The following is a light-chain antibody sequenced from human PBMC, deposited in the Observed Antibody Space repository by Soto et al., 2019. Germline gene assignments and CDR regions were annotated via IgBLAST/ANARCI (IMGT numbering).Light chain of an antibody. CDR2: EDN. J-gene: IGLJ1*01. CDR1: SSDVGGYTY. V-gene: IGLV2-14*01. CDR3: SSYTSSRTYV. Sequence: QSALTQPASVSGSPGQSITISCTGTSSDVGGYTYVSWYQQHPGKAPKLMIYEDNNRPSGVSNRFSGSKSDNTASLTISGLQADDEADCYCSSYTSSRTYVFGTGTKLTVL.